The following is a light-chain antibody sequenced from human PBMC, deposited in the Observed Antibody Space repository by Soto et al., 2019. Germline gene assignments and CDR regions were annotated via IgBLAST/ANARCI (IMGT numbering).Light chain of an antibody. Sequence: QSALTQPASVSGSPGQSITISCTGTSSDVGGYNYVSWYQQHPGKAPKLMIYEVSNRPSGVSNRFSGSKSGNTASLTISGLQAEDEGDYYCSSYTSRITVVFGGGTKLTVL. J-gene: IGLJ2*01. CDR1: SSDVGGYNY. V-gene: IGLV2-14*01. CDR2: EVS. CDR3: SSYTSRITVV.